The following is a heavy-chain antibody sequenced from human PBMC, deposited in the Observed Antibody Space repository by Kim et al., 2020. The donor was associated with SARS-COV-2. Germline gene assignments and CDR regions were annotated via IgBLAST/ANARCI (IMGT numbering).Heavy chain of an antibody. J-gene: IGHJ4*02. CDR2: ISYDGSNK. Sequence: GGSLRLSCAASGFTFSSYAMHWVRQAPGKGLEWVAVISYDGSNKYYADSVKGRFTISRDNSKNTLYLQMNSLRAEDTAVYYCARDMNYDILTGYYNGLDYWAREPWSPSPQ. V-gene: IGHV3-30*04. CDR1: GFTFSSYA. D-gene: IGHD3-9*01. CDR3: ARDMNYDILTGYYNGLDY.